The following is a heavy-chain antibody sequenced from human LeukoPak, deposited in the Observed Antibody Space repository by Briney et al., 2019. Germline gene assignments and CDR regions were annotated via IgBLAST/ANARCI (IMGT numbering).Heavy chain of an antibody. V-gene: IGHV4-38-2*01. CDR2: IYHSGST. CDR1: GYSICSGYY. J-gene: IGHJ3*02. Sequence: SETLSLTCAVSGYSICSGYYWGWIRQPPGKGLEWIGSIYHSGSTYYNPSLKSRVTMSVDTSKNQFSLKLSSVTAADTAVYYCARLYCSSTSCYRWDAFDIWGQGTMVTVSS. D-gene: IGHD2-2*01. CDR3: ARLYCSSTSCYRWDAFDI.